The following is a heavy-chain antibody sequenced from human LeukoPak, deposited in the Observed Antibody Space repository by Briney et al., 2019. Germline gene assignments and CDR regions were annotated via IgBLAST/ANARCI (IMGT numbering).Heavy chain of an antibody. CDR2: IIPIFGTA. Sequence: SVKVSCKASGGTFSSYAISWVRQAPGQGLEWMGGIIPIFGTANYAQKFRGRVTITTDESTSTAYMELCSLRSEDTAVYYCASVVILKKTYENWFDPWGQGTLVTVSS. D-gene: IGHD2-21*01. J-gene: IGHJ5*02. CDR1: GGTFSSYA. CDR3: ASVVILKKTYENWFDP. V-gene: IGHV1-69*05.